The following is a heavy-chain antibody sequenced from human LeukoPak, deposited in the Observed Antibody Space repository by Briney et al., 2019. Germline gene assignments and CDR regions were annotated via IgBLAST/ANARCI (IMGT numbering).Heavy chain of an antibody. CDR2: TIPILGIA. Sequence: GASVKVSCKASGGTFSSYAISWVRQAPGQGLEWMGRTIPILGIANYAQKFQGRVTITADKSTSTAYMELSSLRSEDTAVYYCARALDIAMAYDAFDIWGQGTMVTVSS. CDR1: GGTFSSYA. D-gene: IGHD5-18*01. CDR3: ARALDIAMAYDAFDI. V-gene: IGHV1-69*04. J-gene: IGHJ3*02.